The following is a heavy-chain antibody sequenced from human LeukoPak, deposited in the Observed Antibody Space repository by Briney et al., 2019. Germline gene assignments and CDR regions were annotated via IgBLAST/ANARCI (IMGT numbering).Heavy chain of an antibody. J-gene: IGHJ3*02. CDR1: GYSISSGYY. V-gene: IGHV4-38-2*02. Sequence: SETLSLTCTVSGYSISSGYYWGWIRQPPGKGLEWIGSIYHSGSTYYSPSLKSRVTISVDTSKNQFSLKLSSVTAADTAVYYCARAYDTDAFDIWGQGTKVTVSS. CDR2: IYHSGST. CDR3: ARAYDTDAFDI. D-gene: IGHD3-22*01.